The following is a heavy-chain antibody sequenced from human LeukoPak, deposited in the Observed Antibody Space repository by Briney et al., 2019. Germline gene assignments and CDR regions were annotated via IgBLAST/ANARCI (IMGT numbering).Heavy chain of an antibody. CDR3: AREGYYGSGSPPSLYFDY. D-gene: IGHD3-10*01. CDR1: GFTFGSYW. V-gene: IGHV3-7*01. CDR2: IKTDGSEK. J-gene: IGHJ4*02. Sequence: PGGSLRLSCEASGFTFGSYWMSWVRQAPGKGLEWVANIKTDGSEKYYVDSVKGRFTISRDNSRSTLYLQMNSLRPEDTAIYYCAREGYYGSGSPPSLYFDYWGQGTLVTVSS.